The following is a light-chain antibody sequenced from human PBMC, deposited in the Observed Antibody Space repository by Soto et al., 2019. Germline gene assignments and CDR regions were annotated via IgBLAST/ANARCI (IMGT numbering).Light chain of an antibody. Sequence: YVLTQPASVTGSPGQSITISCTGTSSDVGGYNYVSWYQQHPGKAPKLMIYDVSNRPSGVSNRFPGSKSGNTASLTISGLQAEDEADYYCSSYTSSSTLYVFGTGTKVTVL. J-gene: IGLJ1*01. CDR2: DVS. CDR1: SSDVGGYNY. CDR3: SSYTSSSTLYV. V-gene: IGLV2-14*01.